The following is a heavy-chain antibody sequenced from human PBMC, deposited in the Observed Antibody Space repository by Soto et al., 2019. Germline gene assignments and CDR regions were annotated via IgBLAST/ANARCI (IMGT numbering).Heavy chain of an antibody. J-gene: IGHJ4*02. CDR1: GDTLSYYT. V-gene: IGHV1-69*02. CDR3: AASYGSGYRAFDF. Sequence: ASVTVSCKTSGDTLSYYTVNWVRQAPGLGLEWMGPINPLLTLSNYAHNLRLRASITAHKSTSTAYMELSSLRSEDSAMYYCAASYGSGYRAFDFWGEGALVTVSS. D-gene: IGHD3-10*01. CDR2: INPLLTLS.